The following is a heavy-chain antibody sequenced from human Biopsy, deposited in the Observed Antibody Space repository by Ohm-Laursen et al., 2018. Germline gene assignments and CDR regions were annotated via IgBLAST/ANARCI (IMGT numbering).Heavy chain of an antibody. CDR1: GGSISSSY. J-gene: IGHJ4*02. Sequence: SETLSLTCGVSGGSISSSYWSWIRQPPGKGMEWIGYISYSGSTSYNPSLKSRVTITADTSKNQLPLTLISLTAADTAVYFCAKQWSYYESFTQHYRGYFDYRGQGTLVAVSS. V-gene: IGHV4-59*08. CDR2: ISYSGST. CDR3: AKQWSYYESFTQHYRGYFDY. D-gene: IGHD3-16*01.